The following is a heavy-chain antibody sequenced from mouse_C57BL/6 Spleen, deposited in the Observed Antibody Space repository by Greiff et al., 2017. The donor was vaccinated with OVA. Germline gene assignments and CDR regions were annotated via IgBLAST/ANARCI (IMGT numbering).Heavy chain of an antibody. J-gene: IGHJ4*01. D-gene: IGHD2-2*01. CDR2: INPSNGGT. V-gene: IGHV1-53*01. Sequence: QVQLQQPGTELVKPGASVKLSCKASGYTFTSYWMHWVKQRPGQGLEWIGNINPSNGGTNYNEKFKSKATLTVDKSSSTAYMQISSLTSEDSAVYYCAREYYGYPYYYAMDYWDQGTSVTVSS. CDR3: AREYYGYPYYYAMDY. CDR1: GYTFTSYW.